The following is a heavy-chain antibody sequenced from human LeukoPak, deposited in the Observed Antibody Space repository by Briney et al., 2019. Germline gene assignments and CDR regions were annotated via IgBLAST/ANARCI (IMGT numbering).Heavy chain of an antibody. D-gene: IGHD6-6*01. Sequence: SETLSLTCTVSGGSITSSYYWGWIRQPPGKGLEWIGSIYYSGSTYYNPSLKSRVTISVDTSKNQFSLKLSSVTAADTAVYYCARNEYSSSSPFDYWGQGTLVTVSS. J-gene: IGHJ4*02. CDR1: GGSITSSYY. V-gene: IGHV4-39*01. CDR2: IYYSGST. CDR3: ARNEYSSSSPFDY.